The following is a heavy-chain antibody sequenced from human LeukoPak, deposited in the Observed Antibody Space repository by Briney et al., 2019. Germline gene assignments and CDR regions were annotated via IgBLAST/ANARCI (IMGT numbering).Heavy chain of an antibody. Sequence: GGSLRLSCAASGFTFRSHWMSWVRQAPGKGLEWVANIKQDGSEKYSVESVKGRFTISRDNAKNSLFLQMNSLRAEDTAVYFCARESTGFTIDYWGQGTLVTVSS. CDR1: GFTFRSHW. CDR3: ARESTGFTIDY. V-gene: IGHV3-7*01. D-gene: IGHD1-14*01. J-gene: IGHJ4*02. CDR2: IKQDGSEK.